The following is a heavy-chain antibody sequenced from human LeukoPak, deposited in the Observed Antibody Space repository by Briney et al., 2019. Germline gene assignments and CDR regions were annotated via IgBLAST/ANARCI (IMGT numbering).Heavy chain of an antibody. D-gene: IGHD3-10*01. CDR1: GFTFSSYS. CDR2: ISSDSSTI. CDR3: ARDGASGSYSYYFDY. J-gene: IGHJ4*02. Sequence: PGGSLRLSCAASGFTFSSYSMNWVRQAPGKGLEWVSYISSDSSTIYYADSVKGRFTISRDNAKNSLYLQMNSLSGDDTALYYCARDGASGSYSYYFDYWGQGTLVTVSS. V-gene: IGHV3-48*01.